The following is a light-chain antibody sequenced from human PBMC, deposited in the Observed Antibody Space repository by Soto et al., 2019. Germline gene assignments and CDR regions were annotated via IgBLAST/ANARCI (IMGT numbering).Light chain of an antibody. J-gene: IGKJ1*01. CDR3: QQYNNWPQT. Sequence: IVLTQSPATLSLSPWKRATLSCRASQNISNYLIWYQQKPGQAPRLLIYDVSNRATGIPARFSGSGSGTEFTLTISSLQSEDFAEYHCQQYNNWPQTFGQGTKVAIK. V-gene: IGKV3-11*01. CDR2: DVS. CDR1: QNISNY.